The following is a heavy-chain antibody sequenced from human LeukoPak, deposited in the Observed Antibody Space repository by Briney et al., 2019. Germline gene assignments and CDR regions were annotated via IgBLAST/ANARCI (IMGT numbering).Heavy chain of an antibody. V-gene: IGHV1-2*02. Sequence: ASVKVSCKASGYTFTGYYMHWVRQAPGQGLEWMGWINPNSGGTNYAQKFQGRVTMTRDTSISTAYMELNSLRAEDTAVYYCARASITMVRGELVYYFDFWGQGTLVTVSS. CDR1: GYTFTGYY. D-gene: IGHD3-10*01. J-gene: IGHJ4*02. CDR2: INPNSGGT. CDR3: ARASITMVRGELVYYFDF.